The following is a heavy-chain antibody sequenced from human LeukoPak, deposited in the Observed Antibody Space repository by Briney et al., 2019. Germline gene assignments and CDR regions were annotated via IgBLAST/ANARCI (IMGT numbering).Heavy chain of an antibody. Sequence: SCAVSVFTLTELVMHCVGQAPGKGVEGRGGFDTAIRESTYAQKLQGRVTMPEDTSHDTAYMQLSSLRSEHPAVCYFATSTDGYCSTAVCYYFDYWGQGTLVTVSS. CDR2: FDTAIRES. D-gene: IGHD2-8*01. CDR3: ATSTDGYCSTAVCYYFDY. V-gene: IGHV1-24*01. J-gene: IGHJ4*02. CDR1: VFTLTELV.